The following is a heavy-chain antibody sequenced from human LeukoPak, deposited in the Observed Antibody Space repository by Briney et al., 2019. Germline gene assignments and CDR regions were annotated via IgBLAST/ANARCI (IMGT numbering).Heavy chain of an antibody. CDR3: ARGSGTTTFDY. CDR1: GFTFSSYS. D-gene: IGHD1-14*01. CDR2: ISSSSSYI. Sequence: SGGSLRLSCAASGFTFSSYSMNWVRQAPGTGLEWVSSISSSSSYIYYADSVKGRFTISRDNAKNSLYLQMNSLRAEDTAVYYCARGSGTTTFDYWGQGTLVTVSS. V-gene: IGHV3-21*01. J-gene: IGHJ4*02.